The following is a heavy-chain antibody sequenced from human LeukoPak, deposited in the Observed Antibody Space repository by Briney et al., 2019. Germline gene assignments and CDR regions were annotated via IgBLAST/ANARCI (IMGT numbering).Heavy chain of an antibody. J-gene: IGHJ6*03. CDR2: ISGSGGST. D-gene: IGHD2-8*01. CDR1: GFTFSSYA. CDR3: AKDRGHCINGVCHNFYYMDV. V-gene: IGHV3-23*01. Sequence: GGSLRLSCAASGFTFSSYAMNWVRQAPGKGLEWVSTISGSGGSTDHADSVKGRFTISRDSSKNTLYLQMNSLRAEDTAVYYCAKDRGHCINGVCHNFYYMDVWGKGTTVTVSS.